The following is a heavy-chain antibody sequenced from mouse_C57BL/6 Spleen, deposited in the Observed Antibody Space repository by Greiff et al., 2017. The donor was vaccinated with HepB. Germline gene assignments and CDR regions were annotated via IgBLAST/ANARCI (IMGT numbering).Heavy chain of an antibody. V-gene: IGHV1-82*01. D-gene: IGHD1-1*01. CDR1: GYAFSSSW. CDR2: IYPGDGDT. Sequence: QVQLQQSGPELVKPGASVKISCKASGYAFSSSWMNWVKQRPGKGLEWIGRIYPGDGDTNYNGKFKGKATLTADKSSSTAYMQLSSLTSEDSAVYFCARGDYGSSPRFAYWGQGTLVTVSA. CDR3: ARGDYGSSPRFAY. J-gene: IGHJ3*01.